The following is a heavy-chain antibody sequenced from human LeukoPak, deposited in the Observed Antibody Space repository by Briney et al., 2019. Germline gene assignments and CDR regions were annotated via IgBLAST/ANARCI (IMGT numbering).Heavy chain of an antibody. CDR2: IYYSGST. Sequence: SETLSLTCTVSGGSISSSSYYWGWIRQPPGKGLEWIGSIYYSGSTYYNPSLKSRVTISVDTSKNQFSLKLSSVTAADTAVYYCAREKGTPWEWNWFDPWGQGTLVIVSS. D-gene: IGHD3-3*01. CDR3: AREKGTPWEWNWFDP. CDR1: GGSISSSSYY. J-gene: IGHJ5*02. V-gene: IGHV4-39*07.